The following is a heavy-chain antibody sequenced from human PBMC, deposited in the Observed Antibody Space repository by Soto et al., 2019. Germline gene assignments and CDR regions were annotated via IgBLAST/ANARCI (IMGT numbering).Heavy chain of an antibody. J-gene: IGHJ3*02. CDR2: IKQDGSEK. CDR3: ARDKELQSPFSYAFDI. CDR1: GFTFRSYW. V-gene: IGHV3-7*03. Sequence: TXRLSCSASGFTFRSYWMSLFRQAPGKGLEWVANIKQDGSEKYYVDSVKGRFTISRDNAKNSLYLQMNSLRAEDTAVYYCARDKELQSPFSYAFDIWGQGTMVTVSS. D-gene: IGHD1-26*01.